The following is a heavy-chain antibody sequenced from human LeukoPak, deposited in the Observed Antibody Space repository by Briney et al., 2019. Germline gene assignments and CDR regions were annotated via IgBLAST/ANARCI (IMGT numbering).Heavy chain of an antibody. Sequence: GGSLRLSCAASGFTFNDYYMSWIRQAPGKGLEWLSYINIGGTNTRYADSVKGRFTISRDNAKKSLYLEMNNLRAEDTAVYYCARDGSGSSPYYYYMDVWGKGTTVTVSS. CDR2: INIGGTNT. CDR1: GFTFNDYY. J-gene: IGHJ6*03. V-gene: IGHV3-11*04. D-gene: IGHD3-10*01. CDR3: ARDGSGSSPYYYYMDV.